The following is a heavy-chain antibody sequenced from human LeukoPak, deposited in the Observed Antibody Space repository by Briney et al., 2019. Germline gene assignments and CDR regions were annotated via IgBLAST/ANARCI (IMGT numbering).Heavy chain of an antibody. J-gene: IGHJ4*02. D-gene: IGHD1-1*01. Sequence: PGGSLRLSCAASGFTFSSYSMNWVRQAPGKGLEWVSSISSSSSYIYYADSVKGRFTISRDNAKNSLYLQMNRLRAEDTAVYYCARAPTKTYYFDYWGQGTLVTVSS. CDR1: GFTFSSYS. V-gene: IGHV3-21*01. CDR2: ISSSSSYI. CDR3: ARAPTKTYYFDY.